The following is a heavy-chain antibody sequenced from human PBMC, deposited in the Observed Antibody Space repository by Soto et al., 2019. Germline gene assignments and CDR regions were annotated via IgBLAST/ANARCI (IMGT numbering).Heavy chain of an antibody. Sequence: QITLKESGPTLVKPTQTLTLTCTFSGFSLSTSGVGVGWIRQPPGKALEWLALIYWDDDKRYSPSLKSRLNNSTNTSKNLIVLTMTIMDSVHTATYYCAHSLYDYVWGTDWFDPWGQGTLVTVSS. V-gene: IGHV2-5*02. J-gene: IGHJ5*02. CDR3: AHSLYDYVWGTDWFDP. CDR2: IYWDDDK. D-gene: IGHD3-16*01. CDR1: GFSLSTSGVG.